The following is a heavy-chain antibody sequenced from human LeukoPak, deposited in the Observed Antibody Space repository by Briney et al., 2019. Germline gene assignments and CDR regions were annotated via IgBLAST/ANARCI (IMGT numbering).Heavy chain of an antibody. CDR2: IIPIFGTA. CDR3: AREQGRITIFGVVNSYYYYGMDV. J-gene: IGHJ6*02. CDR1: GGTFSSYA. Sequence: SVKVSCKASGGTFSSYAISWVRQAPGQGLEWMGGIIPIFGTANYAQKFQGRVTITADESTSTAYMELSSLGSEDTAVYYCAREQGRITIFGVVNSYYYYGMDVWGQGTTVTVSS. V-gene: IGHV1-69*13. D-gene: IGHD3-3*01.